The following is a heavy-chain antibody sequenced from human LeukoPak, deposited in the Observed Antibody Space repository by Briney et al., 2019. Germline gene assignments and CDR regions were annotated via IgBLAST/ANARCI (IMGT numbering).Heavy chain of an antibody. CDR1: GGSISSGSYY. CDR2: IYTSGST. D-gene: IGHD3-3*01. V-gene: IGHV4-61*02. J-gene: IGHJ3*02. Sequence: SETLSLTCTVSGGSISSGSYYWSWIRQPAGKGLEWIVRIYTSGSTNYNPSLKSRVTISVDASKNQFSLKLSSVTVADTAVYYCASARDFWSGSDAFDIWGQGTMVTVSS. CDR3: ASARDFWSGSDAFDI.